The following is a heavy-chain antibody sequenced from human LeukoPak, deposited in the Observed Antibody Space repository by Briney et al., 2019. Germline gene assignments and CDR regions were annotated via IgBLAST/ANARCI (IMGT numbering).Heavy chain of an antibody. J-gene: IGHJ4*02. D-gene: IGHD3-3*01. CDR1: GGSFTSYG. Sequence: SVKVSCKASGGSFTSYGISWVRQAPGQGLEWMGKIIPIYGRANYGQKFQDRVTITADELTTTSYMELSSLTAEDMAVYYCAAGGAYEFRDDYWGQGTLVTVSS. V-gene: IGHV1-69*13. CDR3: AAGGAYEFRDDY. CDR2: IIPIYGRA.